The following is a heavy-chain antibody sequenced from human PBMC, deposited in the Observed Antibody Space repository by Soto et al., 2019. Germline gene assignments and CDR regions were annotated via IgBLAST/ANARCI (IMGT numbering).Heavy chain of an antibody. CDR3: AREAFYGGNRRYYYYGMDV. J-gene: IGHJ6*02. CDR1: GFTFNNFG. V-gene: IGHV3-33*08. CDR2: IWYDGSNK. Sequence: GGSLRLSYAASGFTFNNFGMSWVRQVPGKGLEWVAVIWYDGSNKYYADSVKGRFTISRDNSKNTLYLQMNSLRAEDTAVYYCAREAFYGGNRRYYYYGMDVWGQGTTVTVSS. D-gene: IGHD4-17*01.